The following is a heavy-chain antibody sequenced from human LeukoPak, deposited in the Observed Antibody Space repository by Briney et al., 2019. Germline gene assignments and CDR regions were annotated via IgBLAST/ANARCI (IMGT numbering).Heavy chain of an antibody. Sequence: GGSLRLSCTASGFTFGDYAMSWVRQAPGKGLEWVGFIRSKAYGGTTEYAASVKGRFTISRDDSKSIAYLQINSLKTEDTAVYYCTLWFGELNLYDYWGQGTLVTVSS. V-gene: IGHV3-49*04. CDR2: IRSKAYGGTT. CDR3: TLWFGELNLYDY. J-gene: IGHJ4*02. CDR1: GFTFGDYA. D-gene: IGHD3-10*01.